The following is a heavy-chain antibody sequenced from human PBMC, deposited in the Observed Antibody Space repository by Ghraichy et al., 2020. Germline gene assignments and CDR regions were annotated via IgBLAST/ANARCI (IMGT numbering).Heavy chain of an antibody. J-gene: IGHJ5*02. CDR1: GGSISSGDYY. D-gene: IGHD2-2*01. Sequence: SETLSLTCTVSGGSISSGDYYWSWIRQPPGKGLEWIGYIYYSGSTYYNPSLKSRVTISVDTSKNQFSLKLSSVTAADTAVYYCARENGVVPAADNWFDPWGQGTLVTVSS. CDR3: ARENGVVPAADNWFDP. V-gene: IGHV4-30-4*01. CDR2: IYYSGST.